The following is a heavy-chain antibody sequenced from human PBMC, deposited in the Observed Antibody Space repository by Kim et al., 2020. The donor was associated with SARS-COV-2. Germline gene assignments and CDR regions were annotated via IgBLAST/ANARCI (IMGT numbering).Heavy chain of an antibody. D-gene: IGHD3-22*01. V-gene: IGHV3-30*18. Sequence: GGSLRLSCAASGFTFSSYGMHWVRQAPGKGLEWVAVISYDGSNKYYADSVKGRFTISRDNSKNTLYLQMNSLRAEDTAVYYCAKDDEYYYDSSGYYGVYWGQGTLVTVSS. CDR2: ISYDGSNK. J-gene: IGHJ4*02. CDR1: GFTFSSYG. CDR3: AKDDEYYYDSSGYYGVY.